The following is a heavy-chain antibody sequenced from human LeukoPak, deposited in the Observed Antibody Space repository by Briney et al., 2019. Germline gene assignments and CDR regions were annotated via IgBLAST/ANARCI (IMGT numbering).Heavy chain of an antibody. D-gene: IGHD3-22*01. V-gene: IGHV4-4*02. CDR1: GGSISNSNW. CDR3: ARAYYDRSGHYLGY. J-gene: IGHJ4*02. Sequence: SETLSLTCVVSGGSISNSNWWSWVRQPPGKGLEWIGEIYHSGSTNYNPSLKSRVTISVDKSKNQFSLKLSSVTAADTAVYYCARAYYDRSGHYLGYWGQGTLVTVSS. CDR2: IYHSGST.